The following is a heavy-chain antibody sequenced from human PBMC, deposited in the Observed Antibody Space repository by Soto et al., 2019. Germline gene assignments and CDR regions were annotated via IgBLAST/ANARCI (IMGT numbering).Heavy chain of an antibody. Sequence: ASVKVSCKASGYTFTSYAMHWVRQDQRQRLEWMGWINAGNGNTKYSQKFQGRVTITRDTSASTAYMELSSLRSEDTAVYYCARDPTYYDILTGYPKGYYYMDVWGKGTTVTVSS. CDR2: INAGNGNT. V-gene: IGHV1-3*01. CDR3: ARDPTYYDILTGYPKGYYYMDV. J-gene: IGHJ6*03. D-gene: IGHD3-9*01. CDR1: GYTFTSYA.